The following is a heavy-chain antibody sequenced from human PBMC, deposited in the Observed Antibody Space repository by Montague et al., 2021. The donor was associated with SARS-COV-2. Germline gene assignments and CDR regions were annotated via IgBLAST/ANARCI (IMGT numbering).Heavy chain of an antibody. CDR3: ARAPIYRSSWYAYFDY. CDR1: GDSMNNYY. J-gene: IGHJ4*02. Sequence: SETLSLTCTVSGDSMNNYYWSWIRQPPGKGLEWIGYINYSGSTHYNPSLQSRATPSKDTSKNQFSLRLTSVTAADTAMYFCARAPIYRSSWYAYFDYWGQGTLVTVSS. V-gene: IGHV4-59*01. CDR2: INYSGST. D-gene: IGHD6-13*01.